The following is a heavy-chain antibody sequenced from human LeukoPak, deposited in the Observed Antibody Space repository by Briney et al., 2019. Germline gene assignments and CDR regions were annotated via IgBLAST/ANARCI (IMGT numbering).Heavy chain of an antibody. CDR2: IGTSGGMI. CDR3: ATQYRAYYFDN. D-gene: IGHD1-14*01. J-gene: IGHJ4*02. Sequence: PGGSLRLSCAASGFTFTDYAMSWVRQAPGKGLEWVSSIGTSGGMIYDADSVKGRFTISRDNSKNALYLQLSSLRAEDTAVYCATQYRAYYFDNWGQGTLVTVSS. V-gene: IGHV3-23*01. CDR1: GFTFTDYA.